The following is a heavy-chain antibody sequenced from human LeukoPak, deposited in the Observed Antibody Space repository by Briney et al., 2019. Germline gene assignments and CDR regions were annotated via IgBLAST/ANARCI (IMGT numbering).Heavy chain of an antibody. V-gene: IGHV3-33*01. Sequence: GGSLRLSCAASGFTFSSYGMHWVRQAPGKGLEWVAVIWYDGSNKYYADSVKGRFTISRDNSKNTLYLQMNSLRAEDTAVYYCARDGAAAGEYYYYGMDVWGQGTAVTVSS. D-gene: IGHD6-13*01. J-gene: IGHJ6*02. CDR3: ARDGAAAGEYYYYGMDV. CDR1: GFTFSSYG. CDR2: IWYDGSNK.